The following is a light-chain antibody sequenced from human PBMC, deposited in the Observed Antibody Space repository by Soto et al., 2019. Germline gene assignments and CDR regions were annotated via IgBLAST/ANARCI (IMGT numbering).Light chain of an antibody. CDR1: QSVSSGY. CDR3: QQYGSSPLT. J-gene: IGKJ4*01. CDR2: GVS. V-gene: IGKV3-20*01. Sequence: EIVLTQSPDTLSLSLGERATLSCRASQSVSSGYLAWYQQKDGQAPRLLIYGVSNRATGIPDRFSGSGFGTDFTLTISRLEPEDFAVYYCQQYGSSPLTIGGGTKAE.